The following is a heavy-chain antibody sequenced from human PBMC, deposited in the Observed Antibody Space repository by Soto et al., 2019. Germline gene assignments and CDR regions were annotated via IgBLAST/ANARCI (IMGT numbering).Heavy chain of an antibody. J-gene: IGHJ4*02. CDR1: GGSISSYY. Sequence: PSETLSLTCTVSGGSISSYYWSWIRQPPGKGLEWIGYIYYSGSTNYNPSLKSRVTISVDTSKNQFSLKPSSVTAADTAVYYCARDKAMFDYWGQGTLVTVSS. D-gene: IGHD2-2*01. CDR2: IYYSGST. V-gene: IGHV4-59*01. CDR3: ARDKAMFDY.